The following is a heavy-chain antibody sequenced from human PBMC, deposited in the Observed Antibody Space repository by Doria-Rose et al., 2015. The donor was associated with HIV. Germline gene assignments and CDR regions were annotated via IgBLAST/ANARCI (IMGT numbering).Heavy chain of an antibody. V-gene: IGHV2-26*01. CDR2: IFTDDER. D-gene: IGHD6-13*01. J-gene: IGHJ4*02. CDR1: GVSLSSPGMG. Sequence: QVALKESGPVLVKPTETLTLTCTVSGVSLSSPGMGVSWIRQPPGRALEWLANIFTDDERSYKTSLTSRLTISRCTSKSQVVLTMTYMDPVYTATYYCARIKSSRWYHKYYFDFWGQGTLVIVSA. CDR3: ARIKSSRWYHKYYFDF.